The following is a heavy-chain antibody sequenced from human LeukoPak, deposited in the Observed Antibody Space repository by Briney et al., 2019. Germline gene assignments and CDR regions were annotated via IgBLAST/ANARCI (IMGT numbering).Heavy chain of an antibody. D-gene: IGHD3-22*01. J-gene: IGHJ4*02. Sequence: GASVKVSCKASGYTFTSYGISWVRQAPGQGLEWMGWISAYNGNTNYAQKLQGRVTMTTGTSTSTAYMELRSLRSDDTAVYYCARDLYYYDSSGPGHGYYFDYWGQGTLVTVSS. CDR2: ISAYNGNT. V-gene: IGHV1-18*01. CDR3: ARDLYYYDSSGPGHGYYFDY. CDR1: GYTFTSYG.